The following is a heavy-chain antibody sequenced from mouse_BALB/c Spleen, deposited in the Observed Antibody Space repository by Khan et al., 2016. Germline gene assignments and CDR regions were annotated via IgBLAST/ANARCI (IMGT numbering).Heavy chain of an antibody. J-gene: IGHJ2*01. D-gene: IGHD3-3*01. CDR3: ARTARIKY. Sequence: EVQLQESGPGLVKPSQSLSLTCTVTGYSITSGYGWNWIRQFPGNILEWMGYISYSGSTNYNPSLKSRISITRDTSKNQFLLQLNSVTTEDTATYYCARTARIKYWGQGTTLTVSS. V-gene: IGHV3-2*02. CDR1: GYSITSGYG. CDR2: ISYSGST.